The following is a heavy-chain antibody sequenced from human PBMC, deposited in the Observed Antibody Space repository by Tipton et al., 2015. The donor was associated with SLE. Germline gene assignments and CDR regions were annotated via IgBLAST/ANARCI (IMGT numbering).Heavy chain of an antibody. CDR1: GFTFSSYW. V-gene: IGHV3-7*01. CDR2: IKQDGSEK. CDR3: AREAAGGWFQH. Sequence: SLRLSCAASGFTFSSYWMSWVRQVPGKGPEWVANIKQDGSEKYYVDSVKGRFTISRDNAKNSLYLQMNSLRAEDTAVYYCAREAAGGWFQHWGQGTLVTVSS. J-gene: IGHJ1*01. D-gene: IGHD6-13*01.